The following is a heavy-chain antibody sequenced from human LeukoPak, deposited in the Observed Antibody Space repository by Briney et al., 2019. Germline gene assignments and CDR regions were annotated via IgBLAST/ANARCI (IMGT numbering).Heavy chain of an antibody. J-gene: IGHJ4*02. V-gene: IGHV3-30*15. CDR2: ISDDGSRQ. CDR3: VREQPGDGWSGFDY. CDR1: GFTFRSYA. D-gene: IGHD6-19*01. Sequence: PGGSLRLSCAASGFTFRSYAMHWVRQAPGKGLEWVAVISDDGSRQHYADFLEGRFTISRDNSKNTVSLQMSSLTSEDTAVYFCVREQPGDGWSGFDYWGQGTLVNGSS.